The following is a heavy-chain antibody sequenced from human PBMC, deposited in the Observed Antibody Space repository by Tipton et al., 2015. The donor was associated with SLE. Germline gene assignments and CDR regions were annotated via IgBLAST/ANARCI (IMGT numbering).Heavy chain of an antibody. D-gene: IGHD6-19*01. Sequence: SLRLSCAASGFTFTKYSMNWVRQAPGKGLEWVSSISSSSSYIYYADSVKGRFTISRDNAKNSLYLQMNSLRAEDTAVYYCARDRGTYSSALDAFNIWGQGTMVTVSS. J-gene: IGHJ3*02. CDR1: GFTFTKYS. CDR2: ISSSSSYI. CDR3: ARDRGTYSSALDAFNI. V-gene: IGHV3-21*01.